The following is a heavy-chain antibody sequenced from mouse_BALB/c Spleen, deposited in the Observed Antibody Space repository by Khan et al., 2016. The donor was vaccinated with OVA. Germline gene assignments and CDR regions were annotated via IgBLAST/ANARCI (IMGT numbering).Heavy chain of an antibody. V-gene: IGHV2-2*02. J-gene: IGHJ2*01. D-gene: IGHD2-14*01. CDR2: IWSGGIT. CDR3: AKYRNGYFDY. CDR1: GFSLTNYG. Sequence: QVQLQQSGPDLVQPSQSLSITCTVSGFSLTNYGVHWVRQSPGKGLEWLGVIWSGGITDYNETFISRLTISKDTSKSQVFFKMNSLQANDTSIDYCAKYRNGYFDYWGQGTTLTVSS.